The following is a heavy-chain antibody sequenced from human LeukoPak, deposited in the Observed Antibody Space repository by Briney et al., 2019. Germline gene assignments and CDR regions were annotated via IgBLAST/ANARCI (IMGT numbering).Heavy chain of an antibody. CDR1: GFTFSSYW. Sequence: GGSLRLSCAASGFTFSSYWMHWVRQAPGKGLVWVSRINSDGSSTSYADSVKGRFTISRDNAKNTLYLQMNSLRAEDTAVYYCARVAFGCDELYYFDYWGQGTLVTVSS. CDR3: ARVAFGCDELYYFDY. J-gene: IGHJ4*02. V-gene: IGHV3-74*01. CDR2: INSDGSST. D-gene: IGHD5-12*01.